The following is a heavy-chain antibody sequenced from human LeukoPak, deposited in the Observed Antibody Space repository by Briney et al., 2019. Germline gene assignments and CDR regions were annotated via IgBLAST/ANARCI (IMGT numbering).Heavy chain of an antibody. CDR2: INSDGSST. V-gene: IGHV3-74*01. CDR3: ARGGVATAWGAFDV. D-gene: IGHD4-23*01. CDR1: GFTFSRYW. Sequence: GGSLRLSCAASGFTFSRYWMHWVRQAPGKGLVWVSRINSDGSSTSYADSVKGRFTISRDNAKNTLYLQMSSLRADDTAVYYCARGGVATAWGAFDVWGQGTMVTVSS. J-gene: IGHJ3*01.